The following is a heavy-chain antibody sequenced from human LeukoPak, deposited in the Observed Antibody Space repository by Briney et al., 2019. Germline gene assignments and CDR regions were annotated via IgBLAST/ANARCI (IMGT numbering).Heavy chain of an antibody. CDR1: GGSISSGGYY. J-gene: IGHJ4*02. Sequence: SQTLSLTCTVSGGSISSGGYYWSWIRQHPGKGLEWIGYIYYSGRTYYNPSLKSRVTISEDTSKNQFSLKLRSVTAADTAVYYCARLLETTRDFDSWGQGTLVTVSS. D-gene: IGHD1-1*01. V-gene: IGHV4-31*03. CDR3: ARLLETTRDFDS. CDR2: IYYSGRT.